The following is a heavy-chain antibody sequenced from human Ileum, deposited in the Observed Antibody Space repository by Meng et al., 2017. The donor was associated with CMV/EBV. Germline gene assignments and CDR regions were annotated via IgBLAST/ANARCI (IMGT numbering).Heavy chain of an antibody. D-gene: IGHD1-26*01. Sequence: QVQLQESCPGLGKPSETLSLTCTVSGGSISTNSDYWGWVRQPPGKGLEWIATVHYTGTTYYNPSLKSPVIISIDTSKNQFSLRLTSVTAADTAVYYCARDRTVGPTPDGSLGAWGQGTLVTVSS. V-gene: IGHV4-39*07. J-gene: IGHJ4*02. CDR2: VHYTGTT. CDR1: GGSISTNSDY. CDR3: ARDRTVGPTPDGSLGA.